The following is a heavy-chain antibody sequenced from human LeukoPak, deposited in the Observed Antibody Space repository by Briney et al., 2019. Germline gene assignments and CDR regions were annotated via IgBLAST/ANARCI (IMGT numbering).Heavy chain of an antibody. J-gene: IGHJ4*02. Sequence: ASVKVSCKVSGYTLTELSMHWVRQAPGKGLEWMGGFDPEDGETIYAQKFQGRVTMTEDTSTDTAYMELSSLRSEDTAVYYCATLGVLRDSNGYPYRDYWGQGTLVTVSS. V-gene: IGHV1-24*01. CDR2: FDPEDGET. CDR1: GYTLTELS. CDR3: ATLGVLRDSNGYPYRDY. D-gene: IGHD3-22*01.